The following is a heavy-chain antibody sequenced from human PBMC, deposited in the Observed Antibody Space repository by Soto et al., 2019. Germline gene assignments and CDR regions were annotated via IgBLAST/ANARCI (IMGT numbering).Heavy chain of an antibody. CDR3: ARLSRDYDILTGYPNGAFDF. V-gene: IGHV4-59*08. Sequence: SETLSLTCTVSGGSISSYYWSWIRQPPGKGLEWIGYIYYSGSTNYNPSLKSRVTISVDTSKNQFSLKLSSVTAADTAVYYCARLSRDYDILTGYPNGAFDFWGQGTMVTVSS. J-gene: IGHJ3*01. CDR2: IYYSGST. CDR1: GGSISSYY. D-gene: IGHD3-9*01.